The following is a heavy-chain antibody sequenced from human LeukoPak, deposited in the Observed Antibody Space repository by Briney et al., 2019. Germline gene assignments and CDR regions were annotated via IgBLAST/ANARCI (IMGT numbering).Heavy chain of an antibody. V-gene: IGHV4-38-2*02. Sequence: SETLSLTCTASGYSISSGYYWGWIRQPPGKGLEWIGSIYHSGSTYYNPSLKSRVTISVDTSKNQFSLKLSSVTAADTAVYYCAVWLAEYFDYWGQGTLVTVSS. CDR2: IYHSGST. J-gene: IGHJ4*02. CDR1: GYSISSGYY. CDR3: AVWLAEYFDY. D-gene: IGHD3-16*01.